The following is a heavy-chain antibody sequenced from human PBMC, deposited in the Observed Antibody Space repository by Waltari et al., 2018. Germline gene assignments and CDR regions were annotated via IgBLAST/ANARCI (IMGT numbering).Heavy chain of an antibody. V-gene: IGHV4-39*01. J-gene: IGHJ6*03. CDR3: ASERSGYYMTSFYYDMDV. CDR2: IHYTDST. Sequence: QLQLQESGPGLVKPSETLSLICTVSGGSISSSSYYWGGTRQPPGKGLEWIGSIHYTDSTSYNPSLKSRVTISVDTSKNQFSLKLSSVTAADTAVYYCASERSGYYMTSFYYDMDVWGKGTTVTVSS. CDR1: GGSISSSSYY. D-gene: IGHD3-3*01.